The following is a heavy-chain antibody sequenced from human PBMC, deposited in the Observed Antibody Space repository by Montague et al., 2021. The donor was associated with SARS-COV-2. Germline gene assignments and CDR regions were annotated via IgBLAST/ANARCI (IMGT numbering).Heavy chain of an antibody. Sequence: SLRLSCAASGFTFDLYAMNWVRQAPGKGLEWVAAISGGGHSIYYADSVKGRFTVSRDNSENTLYLQMSGLGAENTAVYYCARRGGGEVFARFMYWYFDVWSRGSLVTVSS. D-gene: IGHD2-21*01. CDR1: GFTFDLYA. J-gene: IGHJ2*01. CDR3: ARRGGGEVFARFMYWYFDV. V-gene: IGHV3-23*01. CDR2: ISGGGHSI.